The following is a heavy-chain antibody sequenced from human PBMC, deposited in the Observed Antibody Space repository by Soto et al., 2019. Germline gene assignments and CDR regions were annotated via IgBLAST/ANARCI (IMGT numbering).Heavy chain of an antibody. V-gene: IGHV1-69*13. CDR1: GGTFSSYA. J-gene: IGHJ6*02. D-gene: IGHD3-10*01. CDR2: IIPIFGTA. Sequence: SVKVSCKASGGTFSSYAISRVRQAPGQGLEWMGGIIPIFGTANYAQKFQGRVTITADESTSTAYMELSSLRSEDTAVYYCARDIIGEFPSSPYYYYGMDVWGQGTTVTVSS. CDR3: ARDIIGEFPSSPYYYYGMDV.